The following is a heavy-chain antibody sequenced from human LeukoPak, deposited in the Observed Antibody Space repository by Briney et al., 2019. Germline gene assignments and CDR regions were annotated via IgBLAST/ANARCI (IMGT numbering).Heavy chain of an antibody. D-gene: IGHD3-10*01. CDR1: GFIFSSYW. CDR2: IKQDGSEK. Sequence: GGSLRLSCAASGFIFSSYWMTWVRQAPGKGLEWVANIKQDGSEKYYVDSLKGRFTISRDNAKKLLTLQMNSLRVEDTAVYYCARDVGAGILWFGELSVLGYWGQGTLVTVSS. V-gene: IGHV3-7*03. J-gene: IGHJ4*02. CDR3: ARDVGAGILWFGELSVLGY.